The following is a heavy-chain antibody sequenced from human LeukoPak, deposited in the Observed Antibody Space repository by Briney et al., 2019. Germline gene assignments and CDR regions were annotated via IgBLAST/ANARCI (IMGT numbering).Heavy chain of an antibody. V-gene: IGHV1-18*01. D-gene: IGHD6-19*01. CDR2: FSAYNGNT. J-gene: IGHJ4*02. Sequence: ASVKVSRKASGYTFTSYGISWVRQAPGQGLEWMGWFSAYNGNTNYAQKLQGRVTMTTDTSTSTAYMELRSLRSDDTAVYYCARDGIAVAGSSGRDYWGQGTLVTVSS. CDR3: ARDGIAVAGSSGRDY. CDR1: GYTFTSYG.